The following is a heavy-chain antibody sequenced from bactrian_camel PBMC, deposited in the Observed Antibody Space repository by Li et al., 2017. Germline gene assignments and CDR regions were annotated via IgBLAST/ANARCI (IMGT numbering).Heavy chain of an antibody. J-gene: IGHJ4*01. V-gene: IGHV3S57*01. D-gene: IGHD7*01. CDR2: ITRDGAI. CDR1: VPINRYC. Sequence: VQLVESGGGTVQAGGSLTLSCRASVPINRYCLAWFRQAPGKERERVAGITRDGAITYGDSVKGRFTISQDNAKNTLYLQMNSLKTEDTAVYSCAAELPLGDGGTRSRFCLGYWGQGTQVTVS. CDR3: AAELPLGDGGTRSRFCLGY.